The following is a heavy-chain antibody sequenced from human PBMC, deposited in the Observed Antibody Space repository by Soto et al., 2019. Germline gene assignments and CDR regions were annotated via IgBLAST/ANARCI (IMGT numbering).Heavy chain of an antibody. Sequence: SVKVSCKASGYTFTSYDINWVRQATGQGLEWMGWMNPNSGNTGYAQKFQGRVTMTRNTSISTAYMELSSLRSEDTAVYYCARGRHYDFWSGSFDYMDVWGKGTTVTVSS. D-gene: IGHD3-3*01. CDR2: MNPNSGNT. CDR1: GYTFTSYD. CDR3: ARGRHYDFWSGSFDYMDV. V-gene: IGHV1-8*01. J-gene: IGHJ6*03.